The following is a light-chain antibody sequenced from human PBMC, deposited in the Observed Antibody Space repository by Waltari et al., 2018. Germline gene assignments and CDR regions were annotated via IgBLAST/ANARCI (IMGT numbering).Light chain of an antibody. Sequence: SYVLTQPPSVSVSPGKTARITCGGHNLGTRTVHWYQQKPGQAPVLVIRVDSTRPTGIPGRFSASDSGNTATLTSSRGEAGDEADYYWQVGHSTSDPYVVFGGGTKLTVL. V-gene: IGLV3-21*04. CDR3: QVGHSTSDPYVV. CDR2: VDS. J-gene: IGLJ2*01. CDR1: NLGTRT.